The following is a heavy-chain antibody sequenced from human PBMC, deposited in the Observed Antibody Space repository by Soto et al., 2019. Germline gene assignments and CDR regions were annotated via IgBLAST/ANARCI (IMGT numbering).Heavy chain of an antibody. J-gene: IGHJ4*02. V-gene: IGHV4-59*01. CDR2: IYYSGST. Sequence: SETLSLTCTVSGGSISSYYWSWIRQPPGKGLEWIGYIYYSGSTNYNPSLKSRVTISVDTSKNQFSLKLSSVTAADTAVYYCARAPPGNYGYPSYFDYXGQGTLVTVSS. CDR3: ARAPPGNYGYPSYFDY. D-gene: IGHD3-10*01. CDR1: GGSISSYY.